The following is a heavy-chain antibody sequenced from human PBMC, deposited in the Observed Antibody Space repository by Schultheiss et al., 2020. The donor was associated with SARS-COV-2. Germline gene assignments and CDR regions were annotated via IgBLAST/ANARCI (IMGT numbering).Heavy chain of an antibody. CDR3: ARVPYQLGADY. D-gene: IGHD2-2*01. Sequence: GGSLRLSCAASGFTFSSYAMSWVRQAPGKGLEWVAVISYDGSNKYYADSVKGRFTISRDNSKNTLYLQMNSLRAEDTAVYYCARVPYQLGADYWGQGTLVTVSS. J-gene: IGHJ4*02. V-gene: IGHV3-30*04. CDR2: ISYDGSNK. CDR1: GFTFSSYA.